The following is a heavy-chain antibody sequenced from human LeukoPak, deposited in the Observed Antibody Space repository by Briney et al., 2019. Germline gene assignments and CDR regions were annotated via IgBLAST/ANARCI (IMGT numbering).Heavy chain of an antibody. V-gene: IGHV1-58*01. CDR1: GFTFTSSA. J-gene: IGHJ4*02. Sequence: SVKVSCKASGFTFTSSAVQWVRQARGQRLEWIGWIVVGSGNTNYAKKFQERVTITRDMSSSTAYMELSSLRSEDTAVYYCAAGVITGTPADYWGQGTLVTVSS. CDR2: IVVGSGNT. D-gene: IGHD1-7*01. CDR3: AAGVITGTPADY.